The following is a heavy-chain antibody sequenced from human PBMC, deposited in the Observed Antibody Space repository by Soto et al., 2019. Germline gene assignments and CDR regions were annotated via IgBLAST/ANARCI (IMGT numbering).Heavy chain of an antibody. J-gene: IGHJ6*04. Sequence: ETLSLTCAVYGGSFSGYYWSWIRQPPGKGLEWIGEINHSGSTNYNPSLKSRVTISVDTSKNQFSLKLSSVTAADTAVYYCARRAYYYGSGSYYPPGVWGKGTTVTVSS. CDR3: ARRAYYYGSGSYYPPGV. D-gene: IGHD3-10*01. V-gene: IGHV4-34*01. CDR1: GGSFSGYY. CDR2: INHSGST.